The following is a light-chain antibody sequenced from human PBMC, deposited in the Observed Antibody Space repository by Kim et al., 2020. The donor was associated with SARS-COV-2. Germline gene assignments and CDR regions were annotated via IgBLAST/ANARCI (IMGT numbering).Light chain of an antibody. CDR3: QTWGTGIWV. CDR1: SGHSNNA. Sequence: APVKLTCTLSSGHSNNAIAWHQQQPEKGPRYLMKVNSDGSHSKGDGIPDRFSGSSSGAERYLTISSLQSEDEADYYCQTWGTGIWVFGGGTKLTVL. V-gene: IGLV4-69*01. J-gene: IGLJ3*02. CDR2: VNSDGSH.